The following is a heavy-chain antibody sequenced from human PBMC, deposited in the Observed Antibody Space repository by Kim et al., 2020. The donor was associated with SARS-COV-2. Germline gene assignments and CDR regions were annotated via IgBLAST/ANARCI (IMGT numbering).Heavy chain of an antibody. CDR1: GYTFTSYD. D-gene: IGHD1-26*01. J-gene: IGHJ5*02. V-gene: IGHV1-8*01. Sequence: ASVKVSCKASGYTFTSYDINWVRQATGQGLEWMGWMNPNSGNTGYAQKFQGRVTMTRNTSISTAYMELSSLRSEDTAVYYCARGARSYQGNWFDPWGQGTLVTVSS. CDR3: ARGARSYQGNWFDP. CDR2: MNPNSGNT.